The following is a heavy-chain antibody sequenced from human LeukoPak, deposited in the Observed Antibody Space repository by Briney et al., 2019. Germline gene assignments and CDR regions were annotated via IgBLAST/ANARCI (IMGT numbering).Heavy chain of an antibody. CDR3: ASLRQQLVSNYYMDV. Sequence: SETLSLTCAVYGGSFSGYYWGWIRQPPGKGLEWIGSIYYSGRTYYNPSLKSRVTTSVDTSKNQFSLKLSSVTAADTAVYYCASLRQQLVSNYYMDVWGKGTTVTVSS. V-gene: IGHV4-34*01. D-gene: IGHD6-13*01. CDR2: IYYSGRT. CDR1: GGSFSGYY. J-gene: IGHJ6*03.